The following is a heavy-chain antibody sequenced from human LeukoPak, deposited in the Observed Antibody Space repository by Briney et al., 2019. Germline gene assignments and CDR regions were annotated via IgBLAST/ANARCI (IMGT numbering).Heavy chain of an antibody. CDR2: IRSSGSAI. CDR3: ARGSSGWYVEDY. CDR1: GFSFSDYE. Sequence: GGSLRLSCAASGFSFSDYEVNWVRQAPGKGLEWVSYIRSSGSAIYQADSVKGRFTISRDNAKNSLYLQMNSLRAEDTAVYYCARGSSGWYVEDYWGQGTLVTVSS. D-gene: IGHD6-19*01. J-gene: IGHJ4*02. V-gene: IGHV3-48*03.